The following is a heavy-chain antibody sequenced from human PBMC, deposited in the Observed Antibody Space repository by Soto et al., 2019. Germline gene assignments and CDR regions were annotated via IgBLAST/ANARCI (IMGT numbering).Heavy chain of an antibody. CDR3: AGGRYGDY. CDR2: ISAHNGNT. Sequence: QVHLVQSGAEVKKPGASVKVSCKASGYTFTSYGITWVRQAPGQGLEWMGWISAHNGNTDYAQKLQGRVIVTRDTSTSTAYMELRSLRSDDTAVYYCAGGRYGDYWGQGALVIVSS. CDR1: GYTFTSYG. D-gene: IGHD1-1*01. V-gene: IGHV1-18*01. J-gene: IGHJ4*02.